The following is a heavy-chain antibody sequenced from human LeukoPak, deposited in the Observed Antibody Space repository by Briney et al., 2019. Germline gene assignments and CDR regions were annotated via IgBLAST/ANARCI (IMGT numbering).Heavy chain of an antibody. J-gene: IGHJ4*02. CDR2: IYPGDSDT. Sequence: GEALKISCKGSGSRFTSYWIGWVRQMPGKGLEWMGIIYPGDSDTRYSPSFQGQVTISADKSISTAYLQWSSLKASATAMYYCATAYYYDSSGYSFDYWGQGTLVTVSS. CDR3: ATAYYYDSSGYSFDY. V-gene: IGHV5-51*01. CDR1: GSRFTSYW. D-gene: IGHD3-22*01.